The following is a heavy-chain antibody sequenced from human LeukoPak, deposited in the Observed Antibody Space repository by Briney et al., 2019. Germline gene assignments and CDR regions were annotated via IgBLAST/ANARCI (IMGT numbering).Heavy chain of an antibody. CDR1: GYSFTSYW. J-gene: IGHJ4*02. CDR2: IYPGDSDT. CDR3: ARRGEAMDPFDY. D-gene: IGHD5-18*01. V-gene: IGHV5-51*01. Sequence: GESLKISCKDSGYSFTSYWIGWVCQMPGKGLEWVGIIYPGDSDTRYSPSFQGQVTISADKSINTAYLQWSSLKASDTAIYYCARRGEAMDPFDYWGQGTLVTVSS.